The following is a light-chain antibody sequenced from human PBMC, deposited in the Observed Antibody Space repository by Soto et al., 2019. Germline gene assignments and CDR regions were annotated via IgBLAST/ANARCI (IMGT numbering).Light chain of an antibody. CDR2: DVS. V-gene: IGLV2-14*01. CDR3: SSYTSSSIPVV. J-gene: IGLJ2*01. Sequence: QSVLTQPPSASGSPGQSITISCTGTSSDVGGYNYVSWYQQHPGKAPKLMIYDVSNRPSGVSNRFSGSKSGNTASLTISGLQAEDEADYYCSSYTSSSIPVVFGGGTKLTVL. CDR1: SSDVGGYNY.